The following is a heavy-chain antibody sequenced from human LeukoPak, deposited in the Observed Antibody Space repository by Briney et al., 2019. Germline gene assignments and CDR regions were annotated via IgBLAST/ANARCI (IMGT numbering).Heavy chain of an antibody. CDR2: ISGSGGST. CDR1: GFTFSSYA. V-gene: IGHV3-23*01. D-gene: IGHD6-13*01. J-gene: IGHJ4*02. CDR3: AKPQEKEYSSSWYSDY. Sequence: QPGGSLRLSCAASGFTFSSYAMSWVRQAPGKGLEWVSAISGSGGSTYYADSVKGRFTISRDNSKNTLYLQMNSLRAEDTAVYYCAKPQEKEYSSSWYSDYWGQGTLVTVSS.